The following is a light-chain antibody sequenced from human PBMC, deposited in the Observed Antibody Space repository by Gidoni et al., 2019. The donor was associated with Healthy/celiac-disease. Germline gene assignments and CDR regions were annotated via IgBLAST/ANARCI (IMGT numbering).Light chain of an antibody. CDR1: QRVLSSSNNKNY. CDR3: QQYYSTPLT. CDR2: WAS. Sequence: DIVMTQSPDSLAVSLGERATINGKSSQRVLSSSNNKNYLAWYQQKPGQPPKLIIYWASTRESGVPDRFSGSGSGTDFTLTISSLQAEDVAVYYCQQYYSTPLTFGGGTKVEIK. J-gene: IGKJ4*01. V-gene: IGKV4-1*01.